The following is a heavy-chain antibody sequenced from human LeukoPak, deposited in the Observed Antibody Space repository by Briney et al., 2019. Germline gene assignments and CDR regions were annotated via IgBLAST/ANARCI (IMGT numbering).Heavy chain of an antibody. J-gene: IGHJ4*02. CDR1: GFIFSRYS. Sequence: GGSLRLSCAAFGFIFSRYSMNWVRQTPGKGLEWVSYISSSSSTIYYADSVKGRFTISRDNAKNSLYLQMNSLRDEDTAVYYCAREDYGGNSFDYWGQGTLVTVSS. CDR2: ISSSSSTI. V-gene: IGHV3-48*02. D-gene: IGHD4-23*01. CDR3: AREDYGGNSFDY.